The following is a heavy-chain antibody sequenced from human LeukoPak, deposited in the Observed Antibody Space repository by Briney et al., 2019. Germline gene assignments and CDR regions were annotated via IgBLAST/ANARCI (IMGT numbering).Heavy chain of an antibody. J-gene: IGHJ6*04. CDR2: IIPIFGTA. CDR1: GGTFSSYA. V-gene: IGHV1-69*13. CDR3: ARGARGGYAYRNSHNYYYYGMDV. D-gene: IGHD5-12*01. Sequence: SVKVSCKASGGTFSSYAISWVRQAPGQGLEWMGGIIPIFGTANYAQKFQGRVTITADESTSTAYMELSSLRSEDTAVYYCARGARGGYAYRNSHNYYYYGMDVWGKGTTVTVSS.